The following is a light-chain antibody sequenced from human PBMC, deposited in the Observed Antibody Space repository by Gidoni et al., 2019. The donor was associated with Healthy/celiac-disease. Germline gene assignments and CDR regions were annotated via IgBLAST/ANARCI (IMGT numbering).Light chain of an antibody. J-gene: IGKJ5*01. V-gene: IGKV1D-8*02. CDR2: AAS. Sequence: AIWMTQSPSLLSASTGDRVTISCRMSQGLSSYLAWYQQKPGKAPELLIYAASTLQSGVPSRFSGSGSGTDFTLTISCLQSEDFATYYCQQYYSFPITFGQGTRLEIK. CDR1: QGLSSY. CDR3: QQYYSFPIT.